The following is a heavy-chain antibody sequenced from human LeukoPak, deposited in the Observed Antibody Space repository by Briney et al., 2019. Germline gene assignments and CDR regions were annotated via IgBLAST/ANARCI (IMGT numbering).Heavy chain of an antibody. Sequence: PSETLSLTCAVYGGSFSGYYWSWIRQPPGKGLEWIGEINHSGSTNYNPSLKSRVTISVDTSKNQFSLKLSSVTAADTAVYYCASGSSTTLYYGMDVWGQGTTATVSS. CDR2: INHSGST. CDR3: ASGSSTTLYYGMDV. CDR1: GGSFSGYY. J-gene: IGHJ6*02. V-gene: IGHV4-34*01. D-gene: IGHD2-2*01.